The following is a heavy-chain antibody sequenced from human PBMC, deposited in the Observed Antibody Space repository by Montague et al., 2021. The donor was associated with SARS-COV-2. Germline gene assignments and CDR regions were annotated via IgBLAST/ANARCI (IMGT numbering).Heavy chain of an antibody. CDR2: ISWNSGSI. V-gene: IGHV3-9*01. Sequence: SLRLSCAASGFTFGDYAMHWVRQAPGKGLEWVSGISWNSGSIGYADSVKGRFTISRDNAKNSLYLQMNSLRAEDTAVYYCASAPRNSFGYWAYWGQGTLLTVSS. D-gene: IGHD3-22*01. J-gene: IGHJ4*02. CDR1: GFTFGDYA. CDR3: ASAPRNSFGYWAY.